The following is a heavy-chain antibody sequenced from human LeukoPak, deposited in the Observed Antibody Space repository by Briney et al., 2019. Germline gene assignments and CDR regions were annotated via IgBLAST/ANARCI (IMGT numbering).Heavy chain of an antibody. CDR2: ISYDGSNK. V-gene: IGHV3-30*04. D-gene: IGHD6-13*01. J-gene: IGHJ4*02. Sequence: GRSLRLSCAASGFTFSSYAMHWVRQAPGKGLEWVAVISYDGSNKYYADSVKGRFTISRDNSKNTLYLQMNSLRAEDTAVYYCARLAGIAAAGTLSYSDYWGQGTLVTVSS. CDR3: ARLAGIAAAGTLSYSDY. CDR1: GFTFSSYA.